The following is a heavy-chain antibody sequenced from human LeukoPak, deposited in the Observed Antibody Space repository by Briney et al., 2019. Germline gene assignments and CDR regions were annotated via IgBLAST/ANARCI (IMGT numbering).Heavy chain of an antibody. CDR2: ISGSGGST. CDR3: AKDLGYYDSSGYFFDFDY. V-gene: IGHV3-23*01. J-gene: IGHJ4*02. CDR1: GFTFSSYA. D-gene: IGHD3-22*01. Sequence: GGSLRLSCAASGFTFSSYAMSWVRQAPGKGLEWVSAISGSGGSTYYADPVKGRFTISRDNSKNTLYLQMNSLRAEDTAVYYCAKDLGYYDSSGYFFDFDYWGQGTLVTVSS.